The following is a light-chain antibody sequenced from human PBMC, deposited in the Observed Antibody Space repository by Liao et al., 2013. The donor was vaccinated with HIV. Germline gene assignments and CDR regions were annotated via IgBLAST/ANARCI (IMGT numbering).Light chain of an antibody. J-gene: IGLJ1*01. CDR1: NIGSKS. CDR3: QVWDSSSDCYV. CDR2: YDS. V-gene: IGLV3-21*01. Sequence: SYVLTQPPSVSVAPGKTARITCGGNNIGSKSVHWYQQKPGQAPVLVIYYDSDRPSGIPERFSGSNSGNTPTLTISRVEAGDEADYYCQVWDSSSDCYVFGTGTKVTVL.